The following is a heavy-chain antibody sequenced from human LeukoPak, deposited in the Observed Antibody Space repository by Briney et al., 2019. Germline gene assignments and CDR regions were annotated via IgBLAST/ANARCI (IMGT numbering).Heavy chain of an antibody. CDR2: IYYGGST. V-gene: IGHV4-59*01. J-gene: IGHJ4*02. D-gene: IGHD2-15*01. Sequence: PSETLSLTCTVSGGSISSYYWSWIRQPPGKELEWIGYIYYGGSTNYNPSLKSRVTISVDTSKNQFSLKLSSVTAADTAVYYCARTNCSGGSCYSDYWGQGTLVTVSS. CDR3: ARTNCSGGSCYSDY. CDR1: GGSISSYY.